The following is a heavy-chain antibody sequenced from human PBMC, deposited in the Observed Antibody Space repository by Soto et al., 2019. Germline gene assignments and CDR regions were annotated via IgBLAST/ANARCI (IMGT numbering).Heavy chain of an antibody. J-gene: IGHJ4*02. CDR3: TTFGIYGDYVDFDY. V-gene: IGHV3-30-3*01. CDR2: ISYDGSNK. D-gene: IGHD4-17*01. CDR1: GFTFSSYA. Sequence: PVGSLRLSCAASGFTFSSYAMHWVRQAPGKGLEWVAVISYDGSNKYYADSVKGRFTISRDNSKNTLYLQMNSLRAEDTAVYYCTTFGIYGDYVDFDYWGQGTLVTVSS.